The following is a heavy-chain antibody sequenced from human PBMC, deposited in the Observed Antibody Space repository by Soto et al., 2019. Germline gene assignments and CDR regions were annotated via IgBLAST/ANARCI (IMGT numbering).Heavy chain of an antibody. V-gene: IGHV4-4*07. CDR3: ARTLGTDFDY. J-gene: IGHJ4*02. CDR2: IYTSGST. CDR1: GVSISSLY. Sequence: PSETLSLTCTVSGVSISSLYWSWIRQPAGKGLEWIGRIYTSGSTTFNPSLKSRVTMSLDTSKNQISLKLSSVTAADTAVYYCARTLGTDFDYWGQGTLVTVSS. D-gene: IGHD7-27*01.